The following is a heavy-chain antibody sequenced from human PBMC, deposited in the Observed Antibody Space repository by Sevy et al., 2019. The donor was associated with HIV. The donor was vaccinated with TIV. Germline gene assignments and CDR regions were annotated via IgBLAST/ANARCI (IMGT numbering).Heavy chain of an antibody. CDR1: GFTFRDYY. V-gene: IGHV3-11*01. CDR3: AREGSLRYFDL. CDR2: ISSRDNTI. Sequence: GGSLRLSCGASGFTFRDYYMSWIRQAPGRGLEWVSYISSRDNTIYYADSVKGRFTISRDNAKNSLYLQMNSLRAEDTALYYCAREGSLRYFDLWGRRTLVTVSS. J-gene: IGHJ2*01. D-gene: IGHD3-10*01.